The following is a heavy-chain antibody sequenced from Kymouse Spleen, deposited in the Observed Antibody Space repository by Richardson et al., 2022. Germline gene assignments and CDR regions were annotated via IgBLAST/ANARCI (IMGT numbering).Heavy chain of an antibody. CDR1: GGSISSSSYY. D-gene: IGHD4-11,IGHD1-7*01,IGHD4-11*01. Sequence: QLQLQESGPGLVKPSETLSLTCTVSGGSISSSSYYWGWIRQPPGKGLEWIGSIYYSGSTYYNPSLKSRVTISVDTSKNQFSLKLSSVTAADTAVYYCAKVKLRNYYYGMDVWGQGTTVTVSS. CDR3: AKVKLRNYYYGMDV. V-gene: IGHV4-39*01. CDR2: IYYSGST. J-gene: IGHJ6*02.